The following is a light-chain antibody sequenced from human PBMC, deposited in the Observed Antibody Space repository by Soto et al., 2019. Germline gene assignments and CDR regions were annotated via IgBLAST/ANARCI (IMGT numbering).Light chain of an antibody. Sequence: QSALTQPASMSGSPGQSITISCTGTSSDVGSYNLVSWYQQHPGKAPKLMIYEGSKRPSGVSNRFSGSKSGNTASLTISGLQAEDEADYYCCSYAGIFVFGTGTKVTVL. CDR3: CSYAGIFV. J-gene: IGLJ1*01. V-gene: IGLV2-23*01. CDR1: SSDVGSYNL. CDR2: EGS.